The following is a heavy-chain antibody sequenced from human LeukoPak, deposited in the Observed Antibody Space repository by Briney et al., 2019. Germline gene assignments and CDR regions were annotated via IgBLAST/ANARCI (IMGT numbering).Heavy chain of an antibody. J-gene: IGHJ4*02. D-gene: IGHD6-6*01. CDR1: GFTFDDYG. Sequence: GGSLRLSCAASGFTFDDYGMTWVRQAPGKGLEWVSAINWNGGSTGYADSVKGRFTISRDNSKNTLYLQMRAADTAVYYCARDKGTSYLSSFDYWGQGTLVTVSS. CDR2: INWNGGST. V-gene: IGHV3-20*04. CDR3: ARDKGTSYLSSFDY.